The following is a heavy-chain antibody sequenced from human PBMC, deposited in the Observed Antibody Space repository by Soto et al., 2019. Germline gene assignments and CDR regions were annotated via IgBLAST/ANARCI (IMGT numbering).Heavy chain of an antibody. CDR2: IYWDDDT. D-gene: IGHD3-10*01. CDR1: GFSLSTYGVG. J-gene: IGHJ4*02. V-gene: IGHV2-5*02. CDR3: AHRPGFSMAFDY. Sequence: QITLKESGPTLVKPTQPLTLTCNFSGFSLSTYGVGVGWIRQPPGKALEWLALIYWDDDTRFSPSLNSRLAITKDTSKSQVVLTMTHMDPVDTATYYCAHRPGFSMAFDYWGPGSLVTVSS.